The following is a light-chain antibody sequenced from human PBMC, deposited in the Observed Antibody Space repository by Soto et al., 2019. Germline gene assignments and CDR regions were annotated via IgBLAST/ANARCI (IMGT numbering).Light chain of an antibody. CDR3: QKYNTAPWT. CDR1: QGISNY. CDR2: AAS. J-gene: IGKJ1*01. V-gene: IGKV1-27*01. Sequence: EIQMTQAPSSLSASVGDRVTTTCRASQGISNYLAWYQQKPGKVPKLLIYAASTLQSGVPSRFSGSGSGTDFTLTVSSLQPEDGATYYCQKYNTAPWTFGQGTKV.